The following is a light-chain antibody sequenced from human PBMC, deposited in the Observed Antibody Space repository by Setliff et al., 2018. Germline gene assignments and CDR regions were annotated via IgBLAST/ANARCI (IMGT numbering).Light chain of an antibody. V-gene: IGLV1-51*01. Sequence: QSVLTQPPSVSAAPGQSVVISCSGGASNIGLNYVSWYQQFPGTVPKLVIYDNYKRPSGIPDRFSGSRSGTSGTLVITGLQTGDEADYYCAAWDETLKDMLFGGGTKVTVL. CDR2: DNY. CDR1: ASNIGLNY. CDR3: AAWDETLKDML. J-gene: IGLJ2*01.